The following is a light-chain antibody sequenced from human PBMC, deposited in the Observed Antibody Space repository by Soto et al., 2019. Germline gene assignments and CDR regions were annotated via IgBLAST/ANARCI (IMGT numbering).Light chain of an antibody. CDR3: QQYVSSPPYT. Sequence: EIVLTQSPGTLSLSPGERATLSCRASKSVSSSYLAWYQQKPGQAPRLLIYGASSRATGIPDRFSGSGSGTDFTLTISRLEPEDFAVYYCQQYVSSPPYTFGQGTKLEIK. CDR1: KSVSSSY. CDR2: GAS. V-gene: IGKV3-20*01. J-gene: IGKJ2*01.